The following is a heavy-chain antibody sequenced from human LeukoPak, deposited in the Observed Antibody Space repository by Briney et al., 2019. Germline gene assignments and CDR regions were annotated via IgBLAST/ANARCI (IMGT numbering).Heavy chain of an antibody. V-gene: IGHV3-23*01. CDR3: AKDRNREHPGVFDY. D-gene: IGHD1-26*01. Sequence: GGSLRLSGAASGFTVSSYAMSWVRQAPGKGLEGVSAISGSGGGTSYADSVKGRFTISRDNSKTTLYLQMNSLRAEDTAVYYCAKDRNREHPGVFDYWGQGTLVTVSS. CDR2: ISGSGGGT. CDR1: GFTVSSYA. J-gene: IGHJ4*02.